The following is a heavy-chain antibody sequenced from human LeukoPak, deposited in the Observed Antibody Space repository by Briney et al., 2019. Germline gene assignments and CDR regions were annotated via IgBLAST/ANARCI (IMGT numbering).Heavy chain of an antibody. V-gene: IGHV3-30-3*01. Sequence: GTSLRLSCAASGFIFSSYVMHWVRQAPGMGLEWVVVTSNDGSVKYYADSMKGRFTISRDNSKKTLFLQVNFLRAEDTAVYYCARGDVSPTHYYYYAMDVWGQGTTVTVSS. J-gene: IGHJ6*02. CDR3: ARGDVSPTHYYYYAMDV. CDR1: GFIFSSYV. CDR2: TSNDGSVK. D-gene: IGHD2-15*01.